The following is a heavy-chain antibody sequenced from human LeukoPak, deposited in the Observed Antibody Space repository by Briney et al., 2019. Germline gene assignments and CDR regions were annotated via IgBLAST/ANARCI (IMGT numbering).Heavy chain of an antibody. D-gene: IGHD3-10*01. CDR1: GGSFSGYY. CDR2: INHSGST. CDR3: ARGRKGKDYYYYYYMDV. V-gene: IGHV4-34*01. J-gene: IGHJ6*03. Sequence: SETLSLTCAVYGGSFSGYYWSWIRQPPGKGLEWIGEINHSGSTNYNPSLKSRVTISVDTSKNQFSLKLSSVTAADTAVCYCARGRKGKDYYYYYYMDVWGKGTTVTVSS.